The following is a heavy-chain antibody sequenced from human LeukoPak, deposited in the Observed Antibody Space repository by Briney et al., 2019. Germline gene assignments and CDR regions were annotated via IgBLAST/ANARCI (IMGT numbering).Heavy chain of an antibody. Sequence: PGGSLRLSCAASGFTFSNYAMSSVRQAPGKGLEWVANIKQDGSEKYYVDSVKGRFTISRDNAKNSLYLQMNSLRAEDTAVYYCAREGRGSGSYGFDYWGQGTLVTVSS. CDR2: IKQDGSEK. D-gene: IGHD3-10*01. CDR3: AREGRGSGSYGFDY. J-gene: IGHJ4*02. V-gene: IGHV3-7*04. CDR1: GFTFSNYA.